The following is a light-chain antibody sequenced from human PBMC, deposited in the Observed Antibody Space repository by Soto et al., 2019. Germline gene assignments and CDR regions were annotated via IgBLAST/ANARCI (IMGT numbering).Light chain of an antibody. J-gene: IGKJ5*01. CDR2: SAS. V-gene: IGKV1-39*01. CDR1: QSINNY. Sequence: DIQMTQSPASLSVSLRDRVTVTCRASQSINNYLNWYLQRPGQAPKXMIRSASTLQRGVPSRFSGSGSRTECTLTIADLQPDDFGTYYCQQSLTMPITLGHGTRLEI. CDR3: QQSLTMPIT.